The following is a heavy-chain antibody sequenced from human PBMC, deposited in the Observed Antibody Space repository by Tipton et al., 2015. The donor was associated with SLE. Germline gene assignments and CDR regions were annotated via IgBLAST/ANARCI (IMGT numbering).Heavy chain of an antibody. CDR2: INRDGSST. V-gene: IGHV3-74*01. Sequence: SLRLSCAASGFTFSSYWMHWVRQAPGKGLVWVSRINRDGSSTSYADSVKGRFTVSRDNAKSTLYLQMNSLRPEDTAVYYCVRGYLMTLDFWGQGTLVSVSS. D-gene: IGHD2-15*01. CDR3: VRGYLMTLDF. J-gene: IGHJ4*02. CDR1: GFTFSSYW.